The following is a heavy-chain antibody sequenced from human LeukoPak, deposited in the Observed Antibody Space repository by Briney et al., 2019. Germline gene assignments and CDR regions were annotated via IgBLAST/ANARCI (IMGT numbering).Heavy chain of an antibody. D-gene: IGHD3-22*01. CDR1: GSTFSSYW. J-gene: IGHJ6*02. V-gene: IGHV3-30*18. CDR2: MSYDGNDK. CDR3: AKDYYDSSEYYYGMDV. Sequence: GGSLRLSCVASGSTFSSYWMHWVRQSPGKGLEWVAVMSYDGNDKYYADSVKGRFTISRDSSKNTLYLQMSSLRAEDTAVYYCAKDYYDSSEYYYGMDVWGQGTTVTVSS.